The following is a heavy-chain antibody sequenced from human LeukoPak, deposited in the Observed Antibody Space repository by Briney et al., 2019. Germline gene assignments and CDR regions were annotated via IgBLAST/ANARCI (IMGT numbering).Heavy chain of an antibody. CDR3: ARGVNY. CDR2: INPNSGGT. Sequence: ASVKVSCTASGYTLTGYSMHWLRQAPGQGLEWTGWINPNSGGTNYAQKFQDRVTMTRDTSISPACLELSRLRSDDAAVYFCARGVNYWGQGTLVTVSS. CDR1: GYTLTGYS. V-gene: IGHV1-2*02. J-gene: IGHJ4*02.